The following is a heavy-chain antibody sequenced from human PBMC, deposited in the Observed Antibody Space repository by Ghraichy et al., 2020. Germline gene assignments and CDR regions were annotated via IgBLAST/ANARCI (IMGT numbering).Heavy chain of an antibody. CDR2: IYYSGAT. CDR1: RGSISSGDYY. CDR3: GREIPDSAGYYTVDH. J-gene: IGHJ4*02. D-gene: IGHD3-22*01. Sequence: SETLSLTCTVSRGSISSGDYYWTWVRQPPGKGLEWIGYIYYSGATYYNPSLKSRVSISVDTSKNQFSLNLTSPTAADTAVYYCGREIPDSAGYYTVDHWGRGTLVTVSS. V-gene: IGHV4-30-4*01.